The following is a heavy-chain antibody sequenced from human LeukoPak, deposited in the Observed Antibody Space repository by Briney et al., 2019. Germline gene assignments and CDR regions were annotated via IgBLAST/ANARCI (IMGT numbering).Heavy chain of an antibody. CDR1: GFSLRSYA. CDR2: ISYDGSNK. V-gene: IGHV3-30*04. Sequence: GGSLRLSCAASGFSLRSYAMYWVRQAPGKGLEWVTVISYDGSNKYYADFVKGRFTISRDNSKSTQYLQMNSLRAEDTAVYYCARGGGHSYGYFDDWGQGTLVTVSS. D-gene: IGHD5-18*01. CDR3: ARGGGHSYGYFDD. J-gene: IGHJ4*02.